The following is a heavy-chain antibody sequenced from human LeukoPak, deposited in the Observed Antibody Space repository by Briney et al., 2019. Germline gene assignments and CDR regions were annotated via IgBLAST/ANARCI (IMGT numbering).Heavy chain of an antibody. V-gene: IGHV3-73*01. J-gene: IGHJ5*02. CDR2: IRTKGNNCAT. Sequence: GGSLKLSCVASGFSFSNSAMHWVRQASGKGLEWIGHIRTKGNNCATADGGSVKGRFNISRDDSKNTAYLQMNGLNTEDTAVYYCTRRADPWGTISDPNWFDPWGQGTVVTVSS. CDR3: TRRADPWGTISDPNWFDP. CDR1: GFSFSNSA. D-gene: IGHD1-7*01.